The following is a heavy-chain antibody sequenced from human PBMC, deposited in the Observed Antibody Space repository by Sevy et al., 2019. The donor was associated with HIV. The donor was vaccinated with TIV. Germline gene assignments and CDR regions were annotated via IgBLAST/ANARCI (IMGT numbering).Heavy chain of an antibody. J-gene: IGHJ4*02. CDR1: GDSVSSNSAA. Sequence: SQTLSLTCAISGDSVSSNSAARNWIRQSPSRGLEWLGRTYYRSKWYNDYAVSVKSRITINPDTSKNQFSLQLNSVSPEDTAVYYCARVLAVAVSGYFDYWGQGTLVTVSS. D-gene: IGHD6-19*01. CDR2: TYYRSKWYN. CDR3: ARVLAVAVSGYFDY. V-gene: IGHV6-1*01.